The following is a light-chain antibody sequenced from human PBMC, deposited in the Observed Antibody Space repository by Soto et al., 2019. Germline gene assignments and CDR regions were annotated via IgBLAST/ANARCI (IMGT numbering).Light chain of an antibody. V-gene: IGKV3-20*01. CDR1: QILSSNY. Sequence: EIVLTQSPGTLSLSPGEVATLSCSASQILSSNYLAWYQQKPGQAPRLLIYGESRRATGIPDRFSGSGSGTDFTLAIRRLEPEDSAVYYCQQYGGSPSITFGQGTRLEIK. CDR3: QQYGGSPSIT. CDR2: GES. J-gene: IGKJ5*01.